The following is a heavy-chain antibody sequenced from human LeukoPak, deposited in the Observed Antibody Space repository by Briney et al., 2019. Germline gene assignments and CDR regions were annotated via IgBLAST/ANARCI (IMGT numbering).Heavy chain of an antibody. CDR1: GGTFSSYT. CDR3: ARRLLGSSTSFDY. Sequence: GASVKVSCKASGGTFSSYTISWVRQAPGQGLEWMGRIIPILGIANYAQKFQGRVTITADESTSTAYMELSSLRSEDTAVYYCARRLLGSSTSFDYWGQGTLVTVSS. V-gene: IGHV1-69*02. J-gene: IGHJ4*02. CDR2: IIPILGIA. D-gene: IGHD2-2*01.